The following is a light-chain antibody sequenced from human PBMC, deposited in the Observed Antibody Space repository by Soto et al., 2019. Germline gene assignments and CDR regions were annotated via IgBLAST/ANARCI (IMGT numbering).Light chain of an antibody. Sequence: EIVLTQSPATLSSSPGETATLSCRTSQSVSNNYLAWYQQKPGQAPRLLIYGASSRATGIPVRFSCSGSGTDFTLSISRLEPEDFAVYYCQQYSSPWTFGLGTKVDIK. CDR2: GAS. CDR3: QQYSSPWT. J-gene: IGKJ1*01. CDR1: QSVSNNY. V-gene: IGKV3-20*01.